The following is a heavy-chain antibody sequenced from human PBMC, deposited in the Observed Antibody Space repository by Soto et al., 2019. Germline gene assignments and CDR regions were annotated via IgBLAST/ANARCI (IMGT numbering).Heavy chain of an antibody. Sequence: GGSLRLSCAASGFTFSTYAMSWVRPAPGKGLEWVSGVTGSGSSTYYADSVKGRFTISRDNSKNTLYLQMNSLRAEDTAVYYCAKEAFPSYCSSASCYVAYWGQGTLVTVSS. V-gene: IGHV3-23*01. CDR1: GFTFSTYA. D-gene: IGHD2-2*01. CDR2: VTGSGSST. J-gene: IGHJ4*02. CDR3: AKEAFPSYCSSASCYVAY.